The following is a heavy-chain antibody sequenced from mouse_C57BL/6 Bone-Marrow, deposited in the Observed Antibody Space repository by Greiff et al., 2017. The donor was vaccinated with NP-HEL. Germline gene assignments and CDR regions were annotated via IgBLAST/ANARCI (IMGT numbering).Heavy chain of an antibody. Sequence: DVKLVESGGGLVKPGGSLKLSCAASGFTFSDYGMHWVRQAPEKGLEWVAYISSGSSTIYYADTVKGRFTISRDNAKNTLFLQMTSLRSEDTAMYYCARPDYYGNYDYYAMDYWGQGTSVTVSS. CDR3: ARPDYYGNYDYYAMDY. CDR1: GFTFSDYG. D-gene: IGHD2-1*01. J-gene: IGHJ4*01. CDR2: ISSGSSTI. V-gene: IGHV5-17*01.